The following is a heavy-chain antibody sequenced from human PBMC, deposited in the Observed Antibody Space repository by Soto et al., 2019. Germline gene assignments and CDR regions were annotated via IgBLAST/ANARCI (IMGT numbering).Heavy chain of an antibody. J-gene: IGHJ4*02. Sequence: PGESLKSSCQGFRYTLTSYWIGWVRQMPGKGLEWMGIIHPGDSDTTYSPSFQGQVTISADKSISTAYLQWNSLKASDTAMYYCARLSGGSLYYLGYSGQVTLVPVSP. V-gene: IGHV5-51*01. CDR3: ARLSGGSLYYLGY. D-gene: IGHD1-26*01. CDR1: RYTLTSYW. CDR2: IHPGDSDT.